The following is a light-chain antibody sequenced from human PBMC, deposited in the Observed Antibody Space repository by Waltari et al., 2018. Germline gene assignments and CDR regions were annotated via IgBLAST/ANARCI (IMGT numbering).Light chain of an antibody. CDR3: QQAKSFPLT. J-gene: IGKJ4*01. V-gene: IGKV1-5*03. Sequence: DIQMTQAPSTLSPSVGDRVTITCRASQSIATWLAWYQQKPGKAPNLLIYEASSLGSGVPSRFSGSGSGTEFTLTISSLQPDDFATYYCQQAKSFPLTFGGGTKVQIK. CDR1: QSIATW. CDR2: EAS.